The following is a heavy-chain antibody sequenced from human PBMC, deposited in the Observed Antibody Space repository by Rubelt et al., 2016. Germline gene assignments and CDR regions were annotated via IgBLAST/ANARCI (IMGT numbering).Heavy chain of an antibody. D-gene: IGHD6-19*01. V-gene: IGHV2-70*01. J-gene: IGHJ4*02. CDR1: GFSLSTSGMC. CDR3: ARLVAGLPFDY. Sequence: QVTLRESGPALVKPTQTLTLTCTFSGFSLSTSGMCVSWIRQPPGKALEWLALIDWDDDKYYSTALKTRRTISKDTSKSQVVLTMTTMDPWDTATYYCARLVAGLPFDYWGQGSLVTVSS. CDR2: IDWDDDK.